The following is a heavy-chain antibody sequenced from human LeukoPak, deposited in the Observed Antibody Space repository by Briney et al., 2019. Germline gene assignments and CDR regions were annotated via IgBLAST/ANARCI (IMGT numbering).Heavy chain of an antibody. CDR1: RFTLSTYW. CDR2: IKQDGSQE. D-gene: IGHD6-13*01. J-gene: IGHJ4*02. V-gene: IGHV3-7*01. CDR3: AKGGSSSPRSTFDY. Sequence: GGSLRLSCAASRFTLSTYWMSWVRQAPGKGLEWVAHIKQDGSQEYYVDSVKGRFTISRDNAKNTVYLQMNSLRAEDTAVYYCAKGGSSSPRSTFDYWDRGTLLTVSS.